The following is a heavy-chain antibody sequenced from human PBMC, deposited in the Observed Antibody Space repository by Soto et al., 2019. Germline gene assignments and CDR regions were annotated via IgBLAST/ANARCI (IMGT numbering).Heavy chain of an antibody. CDR2: IYYTGRT. D-gene: IGHD3-10*01. CDR1: GGSISSYY. J-gene: IGHJ6*02. Sequence: SETLSLTCTVSGGSISSYYWTWIRQPPGKGLEWIGYIYYTGRTDYNPSLKSRVTISVDTFKNQLSLRLSAVTAADTAVYYCARGNGSGNYYVYYYYAMDVWGQGPTVTVPS. V-gene: IGHV4-59*01. CDR3: ARGNGSGNYYVYYYYAMDV.